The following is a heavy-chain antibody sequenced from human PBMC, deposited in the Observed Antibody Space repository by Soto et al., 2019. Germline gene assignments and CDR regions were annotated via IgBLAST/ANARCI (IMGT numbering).Heavy chain of an antibody. CDR3: ARDVGYSYVIQNYYYGMDV. CDR2: IYSGGST. D-gene: IGHD5-18*01. Sequence: EVQLVESGGGLIQPGGSLRLSCAASGFTVSSNYMSWVRQAPGKGLEWVSVIYSGGSTYYADSVKGRFTISRDNSKNTLYLQMNSLRDEDTAVYYCARDVGYSYVIQNYYYGMDVWGQGTTVTVSS. J-gene: IGHJ6*02. CDR1: GFTVSSNY. V-gene: IGHV3-53*01.